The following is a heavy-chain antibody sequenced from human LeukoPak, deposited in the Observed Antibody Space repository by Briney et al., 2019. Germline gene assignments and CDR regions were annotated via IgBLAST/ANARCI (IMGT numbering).Heavy chain of an antibody. CDR2: TYYRSKWYN. Sequence: SQTLSLTCAISGDSVSSNSAAWNWIRQSPSRGLEWLGRTYYRSKWYNDYAVSVKSRITINPDTSKNQFSLQLNSVTAADTAVYYCARHYMVRGLKPFDYWGQGTLVTVSS. CDR1: GDSVSSNSAA. J-gene: IGHJ4*02. D-gene: IGHD3-10*01. V-gene: IGHV6-1*01. CDR3: ARHYMVRGLKPFDY.